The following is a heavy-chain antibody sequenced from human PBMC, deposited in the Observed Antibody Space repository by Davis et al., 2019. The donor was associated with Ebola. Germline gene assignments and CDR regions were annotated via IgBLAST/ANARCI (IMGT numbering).Heavy chain of an antibody. CDR3: AREFKE. V-gene: IGHV4-4*07. Sequence: MPGGSLRLSCTVSGTPFSTYYWSWIRQPAGKGLEWIGRIYTTGTTNYNPSLKSRVTMSVDTSKNQFSLKLSSVTAADTAVYYCAREFKEWGQGTLVTVSS. J-gene: IGHJ1*01. CDR1: GTPFSTYY. CDR2: IYTTGTT.